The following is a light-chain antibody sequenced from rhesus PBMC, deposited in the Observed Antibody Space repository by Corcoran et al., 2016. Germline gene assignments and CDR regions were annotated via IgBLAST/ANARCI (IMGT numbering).Light chain of an antibody. Sequence: SYELTPQPSVSVAPGQPAKITCSGDILESYYTHWYQKKAGQAPVLVIFKDTQRPSRIPDRFSGSSSGTTVSLTITGARAEDEADYYCYTGADTNLIFGPGTRLTVL. V-gene: IGLV3S16*01. J-gene: IGLJ1*01. CDR1: ILESYY. CDR2: KDT. CDR3: YTGADTNLI.